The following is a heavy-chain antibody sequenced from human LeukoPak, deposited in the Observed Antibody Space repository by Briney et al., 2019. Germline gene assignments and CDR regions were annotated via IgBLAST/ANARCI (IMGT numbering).Heavy chain of an antibody. CDR2: IKYDGSEK. Sequence: GGSLRLSCAGSGFTFSVYWMSWVRQAPGKGLEWVANIKYDGSEKYYVDSVKGRFTISRDNAKNSLYLQMNSLRVEDTAVYYCARGRSKDYWGQGTLVTVSS. J-gene: IGHJ4*02. CDR1: GFTFSVYW. D-gene: IGHD3-10*01. CDR3: ARGRSKDY. V-gene: IGHV3-7*04.